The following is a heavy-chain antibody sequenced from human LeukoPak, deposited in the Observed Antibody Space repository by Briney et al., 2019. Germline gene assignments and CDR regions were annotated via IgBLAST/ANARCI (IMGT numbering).Heavy chain of an antibody. V-gene: IGHV3-23*01. D-gene: IGHD3-3*01. CDR3: VKDSNYDFWSGYYKGFDN. CDR2: ISGSGGST. Sequence: GGSLRLSCATSGFIFSTYALSWVRQAPGKGLEWASSISGSGGSTYHADSVKGRFTISRDSSKNTLYLQMNSLRAEDTAIYYCVKDSNYDFWSGYYKGFDNWGQGTLVTVSS. CDR1: GFIFSTYA. J-gene: IGHJ4*02.